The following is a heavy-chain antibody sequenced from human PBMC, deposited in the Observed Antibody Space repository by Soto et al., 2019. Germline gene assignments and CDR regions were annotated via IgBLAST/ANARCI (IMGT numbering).Heavy chain of an antibody. CDR3: ARTVYSAYVYWGTYFDY. V-gene: IGHV3-30-3*01. J-gene: IGHJ4*02. D-gene: IGHD5-12*01. CDR1: GFVFGANA. Sequence: PGGSLRLSCVASGFVFGANAMHWVRQAPGKGLEWVSMISHNGNRQHYADSVKGRFTISRDNSKNTLFLQMDSLRADDTAMYYCARTVYSAYVYWGTYFDYWGQGTLVTVSS. CDR2: ISHNGNRQ.